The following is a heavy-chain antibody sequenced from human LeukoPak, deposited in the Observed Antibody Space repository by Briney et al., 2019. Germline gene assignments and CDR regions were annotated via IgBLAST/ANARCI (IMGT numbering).Heavy chain of an antibody. CDR2: INHSGST. D-gene: IGHD6-13*01. V-gene: IGHV4-39*07. CDR1: GGSISSGGYF. Sequence: SETLSLTCTVSGGSISSGGYFWTWIRQPPGKGLEWIGEINHSGSTNYNPSLKSRVTISVDTSKNQFSLKLSSVTAADTAVYYCARGRYSSSWYDIWGQGTMVTVSS. CDR3: ARGRYSSSWYDI. J-gene: IGHJ3*02.